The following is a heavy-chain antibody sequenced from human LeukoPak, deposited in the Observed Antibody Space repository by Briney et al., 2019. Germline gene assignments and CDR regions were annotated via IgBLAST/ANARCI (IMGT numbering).Heavy chain of an antibody. Sequence: GGSLRLSCAASGFTFSSYAMSWVRQAPGKGLVWVARIKGDGSSTIYADSVKGRFTISRDNSKNTLYLQTSSLRAEDTAVYYCARASTTVPNLLDHWGRGTLVTVSS. V-gene: IGHV3-74*01. J-gene: IGHJ4*02. CDR3: ARASTTVPNLLDH. CDR2: IKGDGSST. CDR1: GFTFSSYA. D-gene: IGHD4-17*01.